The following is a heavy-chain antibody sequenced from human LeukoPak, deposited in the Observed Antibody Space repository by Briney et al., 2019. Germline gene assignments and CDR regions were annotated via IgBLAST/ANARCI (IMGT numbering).Heavy chain of an antibody. Sequence: QTGGSLRLSCTASGFTFSTYPMHWVRQAPGKGLEWVAVISSDGNNKYYADSVKGRFTISRHNSKNTLYLQMNSLRAEDTAVYYCARGYTGTTSSFDYWGQGTLVTVSS. CDR2: ISSDGNNK. J-gene: IGHJ4*02. D-gene: IGHD1-1*01. CDR3: ARGYTGTTSSFDY. CDR1: GFTFSTYP. V-gene: IGHV3-30*14.